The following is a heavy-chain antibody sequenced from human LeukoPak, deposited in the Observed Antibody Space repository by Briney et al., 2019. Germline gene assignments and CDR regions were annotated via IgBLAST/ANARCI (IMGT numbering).Heavy chain of an antibody. CDR1: GGSFSGYY. CDR2: INHSGST. J-gene: IGHJ5*02. D-gene: IGHD3-3*01. CDR3: AANYDLRFDP. Sequence: KQSETLPLTCAVYGGSFSGYYWSWIRQPPGKGLEWIGEINHSGSTNYNPSLKSRVTISVDTSKNQFSLKLSSVTAADTAVYYCAANYDLRFDPWGQGTLVTVSS. V-gene: IGHV4-34*01.